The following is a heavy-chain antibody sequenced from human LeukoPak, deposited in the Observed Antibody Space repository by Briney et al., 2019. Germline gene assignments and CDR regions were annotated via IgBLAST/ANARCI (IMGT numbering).Heavy chain of an antibody. J-gene: IGHJ4*02. Sequence: GGSLRLSCAASGFTFSDTWMHWVRRAPGEGLVWVSRIRSDGSDTRYAESVKGRFTISRDNAKNTLYLQMNSLRAEDTAVYYCARVAEAAAFDYWGQGTLVTVSS. D-gene: IGHD6-13*01. CDR3: ARVAEAAAFDY. CDR1: GFTFSDTW. CDR2: IRSDGSDT. V-gene: IGHV3-74*01.